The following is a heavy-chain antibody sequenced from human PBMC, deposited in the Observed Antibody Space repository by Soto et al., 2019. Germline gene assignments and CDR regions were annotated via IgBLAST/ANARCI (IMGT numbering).Heavy chain of an antibody. V-gene: IGHV3-23*01. CDR2: ISGSGGST. CDR1: GFTFSSYA. CDR3: ARGGRQAGPARFAYGMDV. D-gene: IGHD6-6*01. Sequence: GGSLRLSCAASGFTFSSYAMSWVRQAPGKGLEWVSAISGSGGSTYYADSVKGRFTISRDNSKNTLYLQMNSLRAEDTAVYYCARGGRQAGPARFAYGMDVWGQGTTVTVSS. J-gene: IGHJ6*02.